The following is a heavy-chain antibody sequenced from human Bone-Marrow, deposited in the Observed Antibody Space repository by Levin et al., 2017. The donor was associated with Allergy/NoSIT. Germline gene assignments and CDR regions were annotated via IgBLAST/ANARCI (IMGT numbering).Heavy chain of an antibody. CDR3: ARSVAGEFDY. D-gene: IGHD3-10*01. J-gene: IGHJ4*02. V-gene: IGHV4-59*01. CDR2: IFYSGST. Sequence: SCTVSGGSISGYYWSWVRQPPGKGLEWVGHIFYSGSTNYNPSLTSRVTISINTSKNQFSLNLTSVTAADTAFYYCARSVAGEFDYWGQGTLVTVSS. CDR1: GGSISGYY.